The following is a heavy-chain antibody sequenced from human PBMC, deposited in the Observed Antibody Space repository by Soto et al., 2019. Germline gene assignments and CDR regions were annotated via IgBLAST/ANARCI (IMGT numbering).Heavy chain of an antibody. J-gene: IGHJ4*02. CDR3: ARRNQQS. CDR2: ISGSGGST. D-gene: IGHD2-2*01. Sequence: EAQLLESGGDLVQSGGSLRLSCAASGFTFSIYGMTWVRQAPGKGLEWVSAISGSGGSTYYADSVKGRFTISRDNSNNTLYLQMNSLRVEDTAVYYCARRNQQSWGQGTLVTVSS. CDR1: GFTFSIYG. V-gene: IGHV3-23*01.